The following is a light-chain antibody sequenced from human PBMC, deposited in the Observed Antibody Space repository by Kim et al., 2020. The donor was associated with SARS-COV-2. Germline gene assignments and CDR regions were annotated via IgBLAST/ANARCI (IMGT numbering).Light chain of an antibody. CDR3: QSYDISNVI. J-gene: IGLJ2*01. CDR1: SGNIADNY. V-gene: IGLV6-57*04. Sequence: NFMLTQPHSVSESPGNTVTISCTRTSGNIADNYVQWYQQRPGSAPTIVIYEDTERPSGVPDRFSGSIDTSSSSAFLTISGLKTEDEDDYYCQSYDISNVIFGGGTQLTVL. CDR2: EDT.